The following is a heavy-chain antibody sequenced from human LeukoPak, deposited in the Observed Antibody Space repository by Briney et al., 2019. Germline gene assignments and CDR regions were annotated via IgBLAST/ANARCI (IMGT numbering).Heavy chain of an antibody. V-gene: IGHV3-30-3*01. Sequence: PGGSQRLSCAASGFIFSNYPMHGVRQAPGKGLERVAVISADGNNEHYADSAKGRFTLSRDNAKSTAYLQMNSLRSEDTAVYYCARNDPDSSEDWGQGTLVTVSS. CDR1: GFIFSNYP. J-gene: IGHJ4*02. CDR2: ISADGNNE. D-gene: IGHD3-22*01. CDR3: ARNDPDSSED.